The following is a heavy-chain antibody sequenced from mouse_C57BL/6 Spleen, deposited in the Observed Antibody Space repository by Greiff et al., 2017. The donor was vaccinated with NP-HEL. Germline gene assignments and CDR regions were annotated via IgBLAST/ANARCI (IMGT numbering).Heavy chain of an antibody. J-gene: IGHJ3*01. CDR3: AREDYSRFAY. CDR1: GYTFTSYG. D-gene: IGHD2-12*01. CDR2: IYPRSGNT. Sequence: QVQLQQSGAELARPGASVKLSCKASGYTFTSYGISWVKQRTGQGLEWIGEIYPRSGNTYYNEKFKGKATLTADKSSSTAYMELRSLTSEDSAFYFCAREDYSRFAYWGQGTLVTVSA. V-gene: IGHV1-81*01.